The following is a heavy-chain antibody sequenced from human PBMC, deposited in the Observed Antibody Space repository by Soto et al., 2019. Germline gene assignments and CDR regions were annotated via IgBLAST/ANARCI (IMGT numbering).Heavy chain of an antibody. V-gene: IGHV4-59*08. CDR3: ARIKIDSSSYSVYYYYYGMDV. J-gene: IGHJ6*02. CDR2: IYYSGST. D-gene: IGHD6-13*01. CDR1: GGSISNHY. Sequence: SETLSLTCTVSGGSISNHYWSWIRQPPGKGLEWIGYIYYSGSTNYNPSLKSRVTISVDTSKNQFSLKLSSVTAADTAVYYCARIKIDSSSYSVYYYYYGMDVWGQGTTVTVSS.